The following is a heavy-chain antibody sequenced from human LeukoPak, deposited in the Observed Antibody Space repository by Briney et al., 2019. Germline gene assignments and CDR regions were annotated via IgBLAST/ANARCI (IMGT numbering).Heavy chain of an antibody. CDR2: IYYNRST. J-gene: IGHJ5*02. CDR1: GGSISIGDYG. D-gene: IGHD1-7*01. CDR3: DRRRVEPQTTDP. Sequence: PSQTLSLTCTVSGGSISIGDYGWGWLRQPPGKGREWFGYIYYNRSTYYNPSLKSRVTISVDTSKNQFSLKPSSVTAADTAVYYCDRRRVEPQTTDPWGQGTLVTVSS. V-gene: IGHV4-30-4*08.